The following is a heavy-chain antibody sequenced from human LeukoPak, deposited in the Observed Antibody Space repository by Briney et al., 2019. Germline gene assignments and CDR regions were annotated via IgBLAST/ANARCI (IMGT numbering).Heavy chain of an antibody. V-gene: IGHV4-34*01. CDR1: GGSFSGYY. D-gene: IGHD3-10*01. CDR3: ARQALWFGRTGWFDP. Sequence: PSETLSLTCAVYGGSFSGYYWSWIRQPPGKGLEWIGEINHSGSTNYNPSLKSRVTISVDTSKNQFSLKLSSVTAADTAVYYCARQALWFGRTGWFDPWGQGTLVTVSS. CDR2: INHSGST. J-gene: IGHJ5*02.